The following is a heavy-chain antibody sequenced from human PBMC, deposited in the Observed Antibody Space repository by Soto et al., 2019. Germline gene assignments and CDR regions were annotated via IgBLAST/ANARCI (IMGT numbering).Heavy chain of an antibody. CDR3: AGVRTAGLGHGMDV. CDR1: GYTFTSYA. Sequence: QVQLVQSGAEVKKPGASVKVSCKAAGYTFTSYALHWVRQAPGQRLEWMGWINAGNGNTKYSQKFQGRVTITRDTSASTAYMELSSLRSEDTAVYYCAGVRTAGLGHGMDVWGQGTTVTVSS. V-gene: IGHV1-3*01. CDR2: INAGNGNT. D-gene: IGHD2-21*01. J-gene: IGHJ6*02.